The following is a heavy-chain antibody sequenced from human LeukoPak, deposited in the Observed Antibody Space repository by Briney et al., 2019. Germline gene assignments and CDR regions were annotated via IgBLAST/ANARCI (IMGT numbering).Heavy chain of an antibody. CDR2: IYGNDEK. CDR3: VHDITGGEGFQH. J-gene: IGHJ1*01. D-gene: IGHD3-16*01. CDR1: GFSLSTSGVG. V-gene: IGHV2-5*01. Sequence: SGPTLVKPTQTLTLTCTFSGFSLSTSGVGVGWNRQPPGKALEWLALIYGNDEKRYSPSLKSRLTITKDTSKNQVVLTMTNMDPVDTATYYCVHDITGGEGFQHWGQGTLVTVSS.